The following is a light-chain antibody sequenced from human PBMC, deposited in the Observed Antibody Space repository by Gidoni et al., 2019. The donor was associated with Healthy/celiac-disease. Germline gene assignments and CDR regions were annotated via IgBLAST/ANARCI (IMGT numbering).Light chain of an antibody. CDR1: NIGSKS. CDR2: DDS. CDR3: QVWDSSSDIYV. Sequence: SYVLTQPPSVSVAPGQTARITCGGNNIGSKSVHLYQQKPGQAPVLVVQDDSDRPSGIPERFSGSNSGNTATLTISRVEAGDEADYYCQVWDSSSDIYVFGTGTKVTVL. J-gene: IGLJ1*01. V-gene: IGLV3-21*02.